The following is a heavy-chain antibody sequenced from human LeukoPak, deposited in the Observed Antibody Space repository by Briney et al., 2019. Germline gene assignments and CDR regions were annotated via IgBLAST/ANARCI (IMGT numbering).Heavy chain of an antibody. D-gene: IGHD5-18*01. J-gene: IGHJ6*03. Sequence: SVKVSCKASGGTFSSYAISWVRQAPGQGLEWMGRIIPIFGTANYAQKFQGRVTITTDESTSTAYMELSSLRSEDTAVYYCARGMIQPHRQTMGGGYYYYYMDVWGKGTTVTVSS. CDR3: ARGMIQPHRQTMGGGYYYYYMDV. CDR2: IIPIFGTA. V-gene: IGHV1-69*05. CDR1: GGTFSSYA.